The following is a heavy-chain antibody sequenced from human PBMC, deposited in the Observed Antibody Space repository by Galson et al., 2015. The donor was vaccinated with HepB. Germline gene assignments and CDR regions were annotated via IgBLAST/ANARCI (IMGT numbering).Heavy chain of an antibody. V-gene: IGHV3-9*01. J-gene: IGHJ4*02. CDR3: AKDMVFRGGSSWPLFDY. D-gene: IGHD6-13*01. CDR2: ISWNSGSI. CDR1: GFTFDDYA. Sequence: SLRLSCAASGFTFDDYAMHWVRQAPGKGLEWVSGISWNSGSIGYADSVKGRFTISRDNAKNSLYLQMNSLRAEDTALYYCAKDMVFRGGSSWPLFDYWGQGTLVTVSS.